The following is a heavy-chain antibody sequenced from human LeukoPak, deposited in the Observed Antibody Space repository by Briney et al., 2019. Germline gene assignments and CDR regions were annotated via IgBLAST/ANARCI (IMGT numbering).Heavy chain of an antibody. CDR2: TYYRSKWYS. CDR3: VRALGSSSGWRPFDY. Sequence: SQTLSLTCAISGDSVSSSSAAWIWIRPSPSRGLEWLRRTYYRSKWYSEYAVSVKSRISINPDTPKNQFSLQLNSVTPEDTAVYYCVRALGSSSGWRPFDYWGQGTLVTVSS. D-gene: IGHD6-19*01. CDR1: GDSVSSSSAA. J-gene: IGHJ4*02. V-gene: IGHV6-1*01.